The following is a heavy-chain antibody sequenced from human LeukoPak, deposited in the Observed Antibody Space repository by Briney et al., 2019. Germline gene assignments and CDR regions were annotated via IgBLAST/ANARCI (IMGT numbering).Heavy chain of an antibody. J-gene: IGHJ4*02. CDR2: ISYDGSNK. D-gene: IGHD3-3*01. CDR1: GFTFSSYG. CDR3: TTDRGITIFGVVIIPDY. Sequence: GGSLRLSCAASGFTFSSYGMHWVRQAPGKGLEWVAVISYDGSNKYYADSVKGRFTISRDNSKNTLYLQMNSLKTEDTAVYYCTTDRGITIFGVVIIPDYWGQGTLVTVSS. V-gene: IGHV3-33*05.